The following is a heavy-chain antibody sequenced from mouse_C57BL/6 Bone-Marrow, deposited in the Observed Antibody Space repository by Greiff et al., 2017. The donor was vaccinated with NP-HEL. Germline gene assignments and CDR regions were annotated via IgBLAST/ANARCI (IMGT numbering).Heavy chain of an antibody. CDR1: GYTFTSYW. Sequence: VQLQQPGAELVKPGASVKLSCKASGYTFTSYWMHWVKQRPGQGLEWIGMIHPNSGSTNYNEKFKSKATLTVDKSSSTAYMQLRSRTSEDSAVYYCAGGAGSSYNFDYWGQGTTLTVSS. V-gene: IGHV1-64*01. CDR2: IHPNSGST. CDR3: AGGAGSSYNFDY. D-gene: IGHD1-1*01. J-gene: IGHJ2*01.